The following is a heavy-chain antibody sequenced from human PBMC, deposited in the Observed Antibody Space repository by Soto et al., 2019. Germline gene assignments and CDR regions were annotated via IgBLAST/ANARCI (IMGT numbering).Heavy chain of an antibody. CDR2: IRSKTNSYAT. CDR1: GFTFGGSA. Sequence: GGSLRLSCAASGFTFGGSAMHWVRQASGKGLEWVGHIRSKTNSYATAYAESVKGRFTISRDDSMNTAYLQMNSLKTEDTAVYFCTRQTDAVQWLVVPTDYNFDYWGQGNLVTVSS. CDR3: TRQTDAVQWLVVPTDYNFDY. D-gene: IGHD6-19*01. V-gene: IGHV3-73*01. J-gene: IGHJ4*02.